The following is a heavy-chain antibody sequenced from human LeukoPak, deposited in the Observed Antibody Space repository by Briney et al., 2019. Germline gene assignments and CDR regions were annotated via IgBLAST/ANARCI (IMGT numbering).Heavy chain of an antibody. CDR1: RFTFSSYG. CDR2: ISASDGRT. J-gene: IGHJ4*02. D-gene: IGHD2-21*01. V-gene: IGHV3-23*01. CDR3: AREDIFGFDY. Sequence: GGSLRLSCAASRFTFSSYGMSWVRQAPGKGLEWVSGISASDGRTYYADSVKGRFTISRDNAKNSLYLQMNSLRAEDTAVYYCAREDIFGFDYWGQGTLVTVSS.